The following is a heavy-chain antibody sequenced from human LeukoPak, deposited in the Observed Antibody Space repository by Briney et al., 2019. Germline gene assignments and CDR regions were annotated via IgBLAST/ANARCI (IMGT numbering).Heavy chain of an antibody. CDR1: GGSISNYY. D-gene: IGHD6-6*01. V-gene: IGHV4-59*08. CDR2: IYYSGTT. J-gene: IGHJ4*02. CDR3: ARHSSLGIDY. Sequence: SETLSLTCTVSGGSISNYYWNWIRQPPGKGLEWIGYIYYSGTTNYNPSLKSRVSMSVDTSKNQFSLKLSSVTAADTAVYYCARHSSLGIDYWGQGTLVTVSS.